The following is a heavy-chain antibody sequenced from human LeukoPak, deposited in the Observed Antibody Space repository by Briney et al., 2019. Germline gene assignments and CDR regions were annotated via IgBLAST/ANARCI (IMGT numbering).Heavy chain of an antibody. CDR3: AIGGSGHVFDY. D-gene: IGHD3-10*01. V-gene: IGHV3-66*01. J-gene: IGHJ4*02. CDR2: IYRDGST. CDR1: GFTVSSDY. Sequence: GGSLRLSCAASGFTVSSDYILWVRQAPGKGLEWVSVIYRDGSTYYADSVKGRFTISRDNSRNTLYLQMNSLRADDTAMYYCAIGGSGHVFDYWGQGTLVTVSS.